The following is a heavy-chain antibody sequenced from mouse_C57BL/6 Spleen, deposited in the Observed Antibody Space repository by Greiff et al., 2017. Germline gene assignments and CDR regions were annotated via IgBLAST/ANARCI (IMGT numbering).Heavy chain of an antibody. CDR2: IPPNSGST. CDR3: SRGRLRDDAIDY. V-gene: IGHV1-64*01. CDR1: GYTFTSYW. Sequence: QVQLQQPGAELVKPGASVKLSCKASGYTFTSYWMHWVKQRPGQGLEWIGMIPPNSGSTNYNEKFKSKATLTVDKSSSTAYMQLSSLPSEYSAVSYCSRGRLRDDAIDYWGQGTSVTVSA. D-gene: IGHD3-2*02. J-gene: IGHJ4*01.